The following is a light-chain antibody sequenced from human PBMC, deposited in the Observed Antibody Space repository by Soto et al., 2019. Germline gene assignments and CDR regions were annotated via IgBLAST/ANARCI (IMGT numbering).Light chain of an antibody. CDR1: QSIASW. Sequence: DIQMTQSPSTLSASVGDRVTITCRASQSIASWLAWYQQKPGKAPELLIYDASSLKSGVPSRFSGSGSGTEFTLTISDQQPDDFAPYYCQQYKPYVFGQGTKVDMK. V-gene: IGKV1-5*01. J-gene: IGKJ1*01. CDR3: QQYKPYV. CDR2: DAS.